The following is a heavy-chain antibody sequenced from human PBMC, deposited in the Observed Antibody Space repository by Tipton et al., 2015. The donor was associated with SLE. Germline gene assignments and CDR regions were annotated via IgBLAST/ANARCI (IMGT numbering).Heavy chain of an antibody. J-gene: IGHJ3*02. D-gene: IGHD4-17*01. CDR3: ARGPLYGLDI. CDR2: IYYTGTT. Sequence: LRLSCTVSGGSINSYYWSWVRQPPGKGLEWIGYIYYTGTTNYSPSLKSRVTISVDTSKNQFSLKLSSVTAADTAIYYCARGPLYGLDIWGHGTPVTVSS. CDR1: GGSINSYY. V-gene: IGHV4-59*01.